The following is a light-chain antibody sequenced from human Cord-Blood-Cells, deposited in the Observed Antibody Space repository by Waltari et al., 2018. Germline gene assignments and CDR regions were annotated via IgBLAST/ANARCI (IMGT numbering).Light chain of an antibody. CDR3: QQYGSSRWT. CDR1: QSVSSSY. J-gene: IGKJ1*01. V-gene: IGKV3-20*01. CDR2: GAS. Sequence: EIVLPQSPGTLSLSPGERATLSCRASQSVSSSYLAWYQQKPGQAPRLLIYGASSRATGIPYRFSGSGSGTDFTLTISRLEPEDFALYYCQQYGSSRWTFGQGTKVEIK.